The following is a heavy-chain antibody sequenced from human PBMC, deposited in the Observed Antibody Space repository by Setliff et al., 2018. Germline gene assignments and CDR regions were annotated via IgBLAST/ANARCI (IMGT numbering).Heavy chain of an antibody. CDR2: ISSTGSYK. CDR1: GFTFNSYS. J-gene: IGHJ4*02. Sequence: GGSLRLSCAASGFTFNSYSINWVRQAPGKGLEWVSSISSTGSYKPYADSVRGRFTISRDNAKNSVDLQMSSLRPEDTAIYFCVRGFSDRVNWFAFDYWGQGTLVTVSS. V-gene: IGHV3-21*06. CDR3: VRGFSDRVNWFAFDY. D-gene: IGHD1-1*01.